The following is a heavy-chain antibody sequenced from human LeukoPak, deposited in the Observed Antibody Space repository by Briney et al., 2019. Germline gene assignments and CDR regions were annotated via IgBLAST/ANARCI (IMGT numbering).Heavy chain of an antibody. D-gene: IGHD3-10*01. CDR2: ISSSSSYI. J-gene: IGHJ3*01. CDR3: ARVGSWDTFDV. CDR1: GFIFSSYS. Sequence: PGGSLRLSCAASGFIFSSYSMNWVRQAPGKGLEWVSSISSSSSYIYYADSVKGRFTISRDNAKNSLYLQMNSLRAEDTAVYHCARVGSWDTFDVWGQGTMVTVSS. V-gene: IGHV3-21*01.